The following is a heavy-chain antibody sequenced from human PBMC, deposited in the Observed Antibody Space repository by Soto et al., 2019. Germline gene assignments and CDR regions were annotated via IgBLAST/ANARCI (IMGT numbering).Heavy chain of an antibody. V-gene: IGHV1-69*12. J-gene: IGHJ4*02. Sequence: QVQLVQSGAELRKPGSSVTVSCKASGGTFTTYAISWVRQAPGQGLEWMGGIIPTFGTANYAQKFQGRVTITADESTRPAYMEMSSLTSEDTDVYSCARGWPLAEWGQGALVTVSS. CDR2: IIPTFGTA. CDR3: ARGWPLAE. CDR1: GGTFTTYA.